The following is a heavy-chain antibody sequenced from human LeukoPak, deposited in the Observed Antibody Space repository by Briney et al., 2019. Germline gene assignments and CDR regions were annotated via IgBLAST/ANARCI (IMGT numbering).Heavy chain of an antibody. CDR1: GASISSGGYY. Sequence: SSETLSLTCTDSGASISSGGYYWSWIRQQPGKGLEWIGYSHYSGTSYYSTSLKSRIAISIDTSKNQFSLKLSSVTAADTAVYYCARDGPTSVLWGQGTLVTVSS. CDR3: ARDGPTSVL. V-gene: IGHV4-31*03. D-gene: IGHD1-1*01. CDR2: SHYSGTS. J-gene: IGHJ4*02.